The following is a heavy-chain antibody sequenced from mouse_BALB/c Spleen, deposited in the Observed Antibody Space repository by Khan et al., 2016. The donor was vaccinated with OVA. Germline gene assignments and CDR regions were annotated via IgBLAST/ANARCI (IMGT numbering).Heavy chain of an antibody. CDR3: ARTAWGYFDY. Sequence: DVKLVESGGGVVKPGGSLKLSCAASGFTFSNYAMSWVRQTPEKRLEWVATISSGGSYTYYTDSVKGRFTISRDNARNTLYVQMSSLRSEDTAIYYCARTAWGYFDYWGQGTSLTVSS. D-gene: IGHD1-2*01. CDR2: ISSGGSYT. CDR1: GFTFSNYA. J-gene: IGHJ2*03. V-gene: IGHV5-9-1*01.